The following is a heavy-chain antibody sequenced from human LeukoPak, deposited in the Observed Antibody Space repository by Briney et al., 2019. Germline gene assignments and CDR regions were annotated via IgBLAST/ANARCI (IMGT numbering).Heavy chain of an antibody. CDR3: ARRLDY. Sequence: GGSLRLSCAASGFTFSSYGMHWVRQAPGKGLEWVAVISYDGSNKYYADSVKGRFTISRDNAKNSLYLQMNNLRAEDTAVYYCARRLDYWGQGTLVTVSS. V-gene: IGHV3-30*03. J-gene: IGHJ4*02. CDR1: GFTFSSYG. CDR2: ISYDGSNK.